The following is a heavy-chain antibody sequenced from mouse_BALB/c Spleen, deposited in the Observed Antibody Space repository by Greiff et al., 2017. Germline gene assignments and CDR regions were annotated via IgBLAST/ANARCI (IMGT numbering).Heavy chain of an antibody. Sequence: EVKLVESGGGLVQPGGSLRLSCATSGFTFTDYYMSWVRQPPGKALEWLGFIRNKANGYTTEYSASVKGRFTISRDNSQSILYLQMNTLRAEDSATYYCARDRGGLYFDYWGQGTTLTVSS. D-gene: IGHD3-3*01. CDR3: ARDRGGLYFDY. CDR2: IRNKANGYTT. CDR1: GFTFTDYY. V-gene: IGHV7-3*02. J-gene: IGHJ2*01.